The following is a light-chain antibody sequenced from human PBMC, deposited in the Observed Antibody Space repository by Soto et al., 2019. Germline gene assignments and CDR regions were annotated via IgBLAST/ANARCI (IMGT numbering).Light chain of an antibody. CDR2: DAS. J-gene: IGKJ1*01. V-gene: IGKV3-11*01. Sequence: IVLTQSPATLSXXXXXXXTXXXRASQSVSSYLAWYQQKPGQAPRLLIYDASNRATGIPARFSGSGSGTDFTLTISSLEPEDFAVYYCQQRSNWPWTFGQGTKVDI. CDR1: QSVSSY. CDR3: QQRSNWPWT.